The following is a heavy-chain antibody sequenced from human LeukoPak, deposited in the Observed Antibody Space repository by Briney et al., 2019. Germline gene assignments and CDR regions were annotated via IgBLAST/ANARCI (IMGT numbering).Heavy chain of an antibody. D-gene: IGHD1-26*01. CDR3: AGGAPTWAFDY. CDR2: ISWTSGSI. Sequence: GGSLRLSCAASGFTYDDYARHWVRQAPGKGLEWVSGISWTSGSIGYADSVKGRFTISRDNAKNSLFLQMNSLRAEDTAVYYCAGGAPTWAFDYWGQGTLVTVSS. V-gene: IGHV3-9*01. J-gene: IGHJ4*02. CDR1: GFTYDDYA.